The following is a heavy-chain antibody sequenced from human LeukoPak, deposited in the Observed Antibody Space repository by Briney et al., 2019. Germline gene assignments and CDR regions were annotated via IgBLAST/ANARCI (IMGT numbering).Heavy chain of an antibody. Sequence: APVQVSCKASGYTFTDYYMHWVRQDPGQGLEWMGWINPNTGGTKGARKLQGRVTMTRDTSINTAYMELSSLISDDTAVFYCARAGSSWTIPFDYWGQGTLVTVSA. J-gene: IGHJ4*02. D-gene: IGHD6-13*01. CDR2: INPNTGGT. V-gene: IGHV1-2*02. CDR3: ARAGSSWTIPFDY. CDR1: GYTFTDYY.